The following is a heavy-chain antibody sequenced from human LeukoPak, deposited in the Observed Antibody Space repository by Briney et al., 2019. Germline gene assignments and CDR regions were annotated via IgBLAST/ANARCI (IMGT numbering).Heavy chain of an antibody. CDR2: ISTYNTNT. J-gene: IGHJ4*02. D-gene: IGHD1-26*01. CDR1: GYTFTSFG. CDR3: ARGWELDY. V-gene: IGHV1-18*01. Sequence: ASVKVSCKASGYTFTSFGISWVRQAPGQGLEWMGWISTYNTNTQYAQKLQGRVTTTTDTSASTASMDLRSLTSDDTAVYYCARGWELDYWGQGTLVTVSS.